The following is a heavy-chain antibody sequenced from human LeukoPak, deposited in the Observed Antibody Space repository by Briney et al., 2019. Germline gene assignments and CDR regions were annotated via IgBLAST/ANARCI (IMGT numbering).Heavy chain of an antibody. D-gene: IGHD6-13*01. J-gene: IGHJ4*02. CDR3: ARAGYSSSWYGY. CDR1: GGSISSYY. Sequence: SETLSLTCTVSGGSISSYYWSWIRQPPGKGLEWIGYIYYSGSTNYNPSLKSRVTISVDTSKNQFSLKLSSVTAADTAVYYCARAGYSSSWYGYWGQGTLVTVSS. V-gene: IGHV4-59*01. CDR2: IYYSGST.